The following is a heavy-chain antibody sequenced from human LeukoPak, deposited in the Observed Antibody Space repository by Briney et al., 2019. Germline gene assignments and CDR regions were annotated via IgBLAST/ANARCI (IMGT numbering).Heavy chain of an antibody. J-gene: IGHJ4*02. V-gene: IGHV3-15*01. CDR2: IKSKTDGGTT. D-gene: IGHD3-22*01. CDR3: TTVTLYDSSGYYYVDYFDY. Sequence: GGSLRLSCAASGFTFSNAWMSWVRQAPGKGLEWVGRIKSKTDGGTTDYAAPVKGRFTISRDDSKNTLYLQMNSLKTEDTAVYYCTTVTLYDSSGYYYVDYFDYWGQGTLVTVSS. CDR1: GFTFSNAW.